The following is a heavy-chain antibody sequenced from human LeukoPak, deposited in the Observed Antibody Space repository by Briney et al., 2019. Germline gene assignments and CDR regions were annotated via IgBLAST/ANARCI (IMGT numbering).Heavy chain of an antibody. J-gene: IGHJ5*02. V-gene: IGHV4-59*12. D-gene: IGHD3-3*01. CDR2: IYYSGST. Sequence: SETLSLTCTVSGGSISSYYWSWLRQPPGKGLEWIGYIYYSGSTNYNPSLKSRVTISVDTSKNQFSLKLSSVTAADTAVYYCARVGNPLVTVFAWFDPWGQGTLVTVSS. CDR1: GGSISSYY. CDR3: ARVGNPLVTVFAWFDP.